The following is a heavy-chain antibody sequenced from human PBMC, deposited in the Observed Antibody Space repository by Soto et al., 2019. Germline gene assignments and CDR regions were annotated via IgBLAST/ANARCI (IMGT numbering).Heavy chain of an antibody. CDR2: ISAYNGNT. D-gene: IGHD4-17*01. CDR3: ARERPTMTRVPYYYYYGMDV. Sequence: QVQLVQSGAEVKKPGASVKVSCKASGYTFTSYGISWVRQAPGQGLEWMGWISAYNGNTNYAQKFQGRVTMTTDTSTSTAYMELRSLRSDDTAVYYCARERPTMTRVPYYYYYGMDVWGQGTTVTVSS. V-gene: IGHV1-18*04. CDR1: GYTFTSYG. J-gene: IGHJ6*02.